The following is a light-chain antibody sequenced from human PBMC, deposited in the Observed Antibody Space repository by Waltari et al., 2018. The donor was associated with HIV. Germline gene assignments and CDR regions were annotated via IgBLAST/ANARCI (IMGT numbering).Light chain of an antibody. CDR3: CSYAGSSTHV. V-gene: IGLV2-23*02. Sequence: QSALTQPASVSGSPGQSITISCTGTSSDVGSYNIVSWYQQLPGKAPKLMIYEVSKRPSGVSNRCSGSKSGNTASLTISGLQAEDEADYYCCSYAGSSTHVFGTGTKVTVL. CDR2: EVS. CDR1: SSDVGSYNI. J-gene: IGLJ1*01.